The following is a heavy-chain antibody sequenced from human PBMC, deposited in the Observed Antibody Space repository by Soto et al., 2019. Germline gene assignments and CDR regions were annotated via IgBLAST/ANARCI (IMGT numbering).Heavy chain of an antibody. CDR2: IYYSGST. Sequence: QVQLQESGPGLVKPSETLSLTCTVSGGSVSSGSYYWSWIRQPPGKGLEWIGYIYYSGSTNYNPSLMRRVTISVDTYKNKFSLKLSSVTAADTAVYYCAREGVDTAMAAFDYWGQGTLVTVSS. J-gene: IGHJ4*02. V-gene: IGHV4-61*01. CDR1: GGSVSSGSYY. D-gene: IGHD5-18*01. CDR3: AREGVDTAMAAFDY.